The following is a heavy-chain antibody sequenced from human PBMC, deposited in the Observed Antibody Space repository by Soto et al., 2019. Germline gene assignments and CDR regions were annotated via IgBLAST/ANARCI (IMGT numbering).Heavy chain of an antibody. Sequence: PGGSLRLSCAVSGFTFDDYAMHWVRQAPGKGLEWVAGIIWNSAYIVYADSVKGRFTTSRDNAKNSLYLQMNSLRAEDTALYYCVKDSTVSGVRQGLDFWGRGTLVTVSS. D-gene: IGHD6-19*01. CDR3: VKDSTVSGVRQGLDF. V-gene: IGHV3-9*01. CDR1: GFTFDDYA. J-gene: IGHJ4*02. CDR2: IIWNSAYI.